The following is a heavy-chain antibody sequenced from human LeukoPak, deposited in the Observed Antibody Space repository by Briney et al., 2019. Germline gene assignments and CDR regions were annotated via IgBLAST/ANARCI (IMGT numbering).Heavy chain of an antibody. CDR1: GFTFSSYG. CDR3: ARAPGTHPPGY. V-gene: IGHV3-33*01. Sequence: PGGSLGLSCAASGFTFSSYGMHWVRQAPGKGLEWVAVIWYDGSNKYYADSVKGRFTISRDNSKNTLYLQMNSLRAEDTAVYYCARAPGTHPPGYWGQGTLVTVSS. CDR2: IWYDGSNK. J-gene: IGHJ4*02.